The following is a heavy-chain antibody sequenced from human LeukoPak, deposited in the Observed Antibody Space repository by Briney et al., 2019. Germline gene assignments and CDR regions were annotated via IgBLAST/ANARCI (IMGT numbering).Heavy chain of an antibody. D-gene: IGHD2-21*02. V-gene: IGHV3-30*18. J-gene: IGHJ4*02. CDR2: ISYDGSTK. Sequence: GGSLRRSCAASGFTFSSYGMHWVRQAPGKGLEWVAVISYDGSTKYYADSVKGRFTISRDNSKNTLYLQMNSLRAEDTAVYYCANSRVGGDHRDYWGQGTLVTVSS. CDR1: GFTFSSYG. CDR3: ANSRVGGDHRDY.